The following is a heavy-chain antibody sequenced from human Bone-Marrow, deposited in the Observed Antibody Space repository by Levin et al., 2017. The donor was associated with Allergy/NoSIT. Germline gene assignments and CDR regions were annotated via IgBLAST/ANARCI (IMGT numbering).Heavy chain of an antibody. Sequence: GGSLRLSCATSGFTFVNYAMTWVRRASGKGLEFVSAIDGSGDTTYYADSVKGRFTISRDNFKSTLSLQMNSLRAEDTAIYYCAKGGYIDSWGQGTLVTVSS. J-gene: IGHJ4*02. V-gene: IGHV3-23*01. CDR2: IDGSGDTT. CDR1: GFTFVNYA. D-gene: IGHD3-22*01. CDR3: AKGGYIDS.